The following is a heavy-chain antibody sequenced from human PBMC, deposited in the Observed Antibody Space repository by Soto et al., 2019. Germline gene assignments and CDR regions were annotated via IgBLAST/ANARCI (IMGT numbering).Heavy chain of an antibody. Sequence: SVKVSCKASGGTFSRYTISWVRQAPGQGLEWMGRIIPILGIANYAQKFQGRVTITADKSTSTVYMELSSLRSEDTAVYYCARADYDFCSGSPTYYFDYWGQGTLVTVSS. J-gene: IGHJ4*02. CDR3: ARADYDFCSGSPTYYFDY. D-gene: IGHD3-3*01. CDR2: IIPILGIA. V-gene: IGHV1-69*02. CDR1: GGTFSRYT.